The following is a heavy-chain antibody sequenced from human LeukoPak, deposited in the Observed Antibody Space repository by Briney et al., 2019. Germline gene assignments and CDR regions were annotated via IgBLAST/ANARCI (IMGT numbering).Heavy chain of an antibody. Sequence: GESLKISCKTSGSSFTSYWIGWVRQLPGKGLEWMGIIYPGDSDTRYSPSFEGHVTISADKSISTAYLQWSSLKASDTAMYYCARYARGGRVTTAVDYWGQGTLVTVSS. D-gene: IGHD1/OR15-1a*01. CDR1: GSSFTSYW. V-gene: IGHV5-51*01. J-gene: IGHJ4*02. CDR2: IYPGDSDT. CDR3: ARYARGGRVTTAVDY.